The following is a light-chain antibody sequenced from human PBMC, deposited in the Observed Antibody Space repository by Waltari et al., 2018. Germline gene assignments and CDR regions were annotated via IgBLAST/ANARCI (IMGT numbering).Light chain of an antibody. J-gene: IGKJ2*03. CDR3: QQYGNSRGS. CDR1: ETVLTW. V-gene: IGKV1-5*03. CDR2: KAS. Sequence: DIQMTQSPSTLSASVGDSVTITCRASETVLTWLAWYQQKPGKAPKLLIYKASSLESGVPSRFSGSASGTEFTLTINRLEPEDFAVYYCQQYGNSRGSFGQGTKLEIK.